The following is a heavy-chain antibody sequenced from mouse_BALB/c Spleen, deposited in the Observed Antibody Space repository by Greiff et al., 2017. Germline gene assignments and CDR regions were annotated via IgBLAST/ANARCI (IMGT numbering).Heavy chain of an antibody. CDR3: ARFSYGNYSY. J-gene: IGHJ3*01. Sequence: EVKLMESGGGLVQPGGSRKLSCAASGFTFSSFGMHWVRQAPEKGLEWVAYISSGSSTIYYADTVKGRFTISRDNPKNTLFLQMTSLRSEDTAMYYCARFSYGNYSYWGQGTLVTVSA. CDR2: ISSGSSTI. CDR1: GFTFSSFG. D-gene: IGHD2-1*01. V-gene: IGHV5-17*02.